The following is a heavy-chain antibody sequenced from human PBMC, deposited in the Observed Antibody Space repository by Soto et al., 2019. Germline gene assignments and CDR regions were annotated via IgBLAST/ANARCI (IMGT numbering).Heavy chain of an antibody. CDR1: DFILSDAW. J-gene: IGHJ4*02. V-gene: IGHV3-15*07. CDR2: IKSKAHGGTT. CDR3: ASYRDSSGLRRYDY. Sequence: EVQLEESGGGLIKPGESLTLSCAASDFILSDAWMKWVRQAPGKGLEWVGRIKSKAHGGTTDYAAPLKGSFTILSDDPKNTLYLQMNSLQTEETAMYYCASYRDSSGLRRYDYWGQGALVTVSS. D-gene: IGHD3-22*01.